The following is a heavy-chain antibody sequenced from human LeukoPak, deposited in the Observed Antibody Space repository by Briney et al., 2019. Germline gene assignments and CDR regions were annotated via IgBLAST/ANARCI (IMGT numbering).Heavy chain of an antibody. V-gene: IGHV3-23*01. D-gene: IGHD5-24*01. J-gene: IGHJ4*02. Sequence: GGSLRLSCAASGFNFNNYGMSWVRQAPGKGLEWVSSISGSGSGGSTYYADSVKGRFTISRDNSKNTLYLQMNSLIAEDTAVYYCAKSGYNRFDYWGQGTRVTVSS. CDR3: AKSGYNRFDY. CDR2: ISGSGSGGST. CDR1: GFNFNNYG.